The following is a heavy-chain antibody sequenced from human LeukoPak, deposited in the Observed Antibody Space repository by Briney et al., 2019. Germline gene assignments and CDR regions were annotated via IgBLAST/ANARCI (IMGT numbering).Heavy chain of an antibody. CDR3: SRESGPFCPFGY. V-gene: IGHV4/OR15-8*02. CDR1: GVSISGTNW. J-gene: IGHJ4*02. D-gene: IGHD1-26*01. Sequence: SETLSLTCGVSGVSISGTNWWSWVRQPPGQGLEWIGEISLAGQTNYNPSLNGRVTMSLDKSSNQHSLHLTSVTAADTATYFCSRESGPFCPFGYWGQGTLVIVSS. CDR2: ISLAGQT.